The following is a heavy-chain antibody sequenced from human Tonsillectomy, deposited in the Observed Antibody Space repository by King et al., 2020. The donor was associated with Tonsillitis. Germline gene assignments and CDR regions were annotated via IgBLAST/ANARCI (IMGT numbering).Heavy chain of an antibody. Sequence: VQLVESGGGLVQPGGSLRLSCAASGFTFSIYPMSWVRQAPGKGLELVSGISGSGDSTYYADSVKGRFTISRDNSKNTLYLQMNTLRAEDTALYYCAKDRANSWYDSDSGLDYWGQGSLVTVSS. CDR1: GFTFSIYP. V-gene: IGHV3-23*04. J-gene: IGHJ4*02. D-gene: IGHD5-12*01. CDR2: ISGSGDST. CDR3: AKDRANSWYDSDSGLDY.